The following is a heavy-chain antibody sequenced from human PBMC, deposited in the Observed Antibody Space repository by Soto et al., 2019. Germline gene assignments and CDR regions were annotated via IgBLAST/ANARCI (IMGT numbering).Heavy chain of an antibody. V-gene: IGHV1-24*01. CDR2: FDPEDGET. Sequence: ASVKVSCKVSGYTLTELSMHWVRQAPGKGLEWMGGFDPEDGETIYAQKFQGRVTMTEDTSTDTAYMELSSLRSEDTAVYYCATDNFGRDKYDIAFDPWGQGTLVTVSS. CDR1: GYTLTELS. CDR3: ATDNFGRDKYDIAFDP. J-gene: IGHJ5*02. D-gene: IGHD3-9*01.